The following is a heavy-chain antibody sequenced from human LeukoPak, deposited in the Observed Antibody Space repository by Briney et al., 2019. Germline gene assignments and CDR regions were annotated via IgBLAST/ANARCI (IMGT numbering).Heavy chain of an antibody. Sequence: GGSLRLSCAASGFGVSKNDMTWVRQTPGKGLGWVSVTQSAGGTYYADSVKGRFVISKDDSKNTLYLQMNYLRVEDTAVYYCAGTTYLFGSGTYPYWGQGTLVTVSS. CDR2: TQSAGGT. J-gene: IGHJ4*02. D-gene: IGHD3-10*01. CDR1: GFGVSKND. CDR3: AGTTYLFGSGTYPY. V-gene: IGHV3-66*01.